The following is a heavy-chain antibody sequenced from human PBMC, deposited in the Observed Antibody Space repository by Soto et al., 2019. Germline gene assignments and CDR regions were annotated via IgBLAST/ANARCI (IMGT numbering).Heavy chain of an antibody. D-gene: IGHD1-26*01. V-gene: IGHV3-48*02. CDR1: GFTLSNYN. CDR2: ISSSGGTQ. CDR3: ARSGNYRLDY. Sequence: GGSLRLSCGASGFTLSNYNMNCGRQAPGKGLEWISYISSSGGTQYYADSVKGRFTISRDNAKNSLNLQMNSLRDEDTAVYYCARSGNYRLDYWRQGTLVTVYS. J-gene: IGHJ4*02.